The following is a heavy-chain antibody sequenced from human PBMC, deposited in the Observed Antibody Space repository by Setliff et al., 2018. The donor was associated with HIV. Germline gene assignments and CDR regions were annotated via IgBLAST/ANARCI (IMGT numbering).Heavy chain of an antibody. CDR1: RGSISSGGYY. V-gene: IGHV4-31*03. Sequence: PSETLSLTCTVSRGSISSGGYYWSWIRQHPERGLEWIGYIYCSGRTYYSPSLRSRVTMSVDTSRNEFSLRLSSVTAADTAIYYCARGESTTWDLAEYFQHWGHGTLVTVSS. D-gene: IGHD2-2*01. CDR3: ARGESTTWDLAEYFQH. CDR2: IYCSGRT. J-gene: IGHJ1*01.